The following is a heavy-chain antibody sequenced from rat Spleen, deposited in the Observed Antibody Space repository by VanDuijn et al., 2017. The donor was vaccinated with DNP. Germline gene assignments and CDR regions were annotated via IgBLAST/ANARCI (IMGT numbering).Heavy chain of an antibody. D-gene: IGHD1-7*01. CDR1: GYSITSNY. CDR3: ARWTRYFDY. V-gene: IGHV3-1*01. Sequence: EVQLQESGPGLVKPSQSLSLTCSVTGYSITSNYWGWIRKFPGNKMEWIGYINYSGSTGYNPSLKSRISITRDTSKNQFFLQLNSVTIEDTATYYCARWTRYFDYWGQGVMVTVSS. J-gene: IGHJ2*01. CDR2: INYSGST.